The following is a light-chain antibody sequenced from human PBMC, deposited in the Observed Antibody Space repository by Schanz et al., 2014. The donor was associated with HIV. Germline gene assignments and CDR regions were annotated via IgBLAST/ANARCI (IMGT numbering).Light chain of an antibody. J-gene: IGKJ4*01. V-gene: IGKV3-20*01. CDR3: QYFGNSGGT. CDR2: ATS. CDR1: QRLSSSY. Sequence: LVLTQSPGSLSLSPGGRATLSCGASQRLSSSYLAWYQQKRDQPPRLVIYATSTRAAGIPDRFSGTGSGTDFTLTISRLEPEDFAVYFCQYFGNSGGTFGGGTKVEIK.